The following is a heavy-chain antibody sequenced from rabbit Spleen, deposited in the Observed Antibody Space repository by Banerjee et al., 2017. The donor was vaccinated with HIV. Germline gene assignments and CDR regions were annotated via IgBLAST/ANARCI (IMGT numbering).Heavy chain of an antibody. CDR3: ARDLVGVIGWNFGW. J-gene: IGHJ6*01. V-gene: IGHV1S45*01. CDR2: INAATGKP. Sequence: LEESGGGLVQPEGSLTLTCKASGFSFSDRDVMCWVRQAPGKGLEWIACINAATGKPVYATWAKGRFTISRTSSTTVTLRMTSLTAADRATYFCARDLVGVIGWNFGWWGPGTLVTVS. CDR1: GFSFSDRDV. D-gene: IGHD4-1*01.